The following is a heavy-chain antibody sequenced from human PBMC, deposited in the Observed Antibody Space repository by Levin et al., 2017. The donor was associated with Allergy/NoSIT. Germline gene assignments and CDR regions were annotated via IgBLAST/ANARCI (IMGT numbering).Heavy chain of an antibody. V-gene: IGHV3-11*01. J-gene: IGHJ3*01. CDR1: GFTLSDYY. D-gene: IGHD3-9*01. CDR2: ISPDGNIM. Sequence: GGSLRLSCAASGFTLSDYYMLWIRQAPGKGLEWVSHISPDGNIMSYIDSVKGRFTISRDNAKNSLSLQMSTLRAEDTAIYYCAKELRTGSGAAIDVWGQGTMVTVSS. CDR3: AKELRTGSGAAIDV.